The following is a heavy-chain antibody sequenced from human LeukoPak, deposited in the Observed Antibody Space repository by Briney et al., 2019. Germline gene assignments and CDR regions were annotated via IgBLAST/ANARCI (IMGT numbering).Heavy chain of an antibody. CDR3: ARVDGYYGSGSWFAP. Sequence: GGSLRLSCVASGFTVSTNYMSWVRQTPGKGLEWVSVIQTGGSTFHADSVKGRFTISIDTSKNTVYLQMNSLRGEDTAVYYCARVDGYYGSGSWFAPWGQGTQVTVSS. D-gene: IGHD3-10*01. CDR2: IQTGGST. J-gene: IGHJ5*02. V-gene: IGHV3-66*01. CDR1: GFTVSTNY.